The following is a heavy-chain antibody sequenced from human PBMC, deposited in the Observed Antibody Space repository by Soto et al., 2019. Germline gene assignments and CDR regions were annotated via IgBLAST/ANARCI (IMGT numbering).Heavy chain of an antibody. D-gene: IGHD4-17*01. CDR2: IYYSGST. CDR3: ARAGLNYGDYESYYYYYYMDV. Sequence: SETLSLTCTVSGGSISSYYWSWIRQPPGKGLEWIGYIYYSGSTNYNPPLKSRVTISVDTSKNQFSLKLSSVTAADTAVYYCARAGLNYGDYESYYYYYYMDVWGKGTTVTVSS. V-gene: IGHV4-59*01. CDR1: GGSISSYY. J-gene: IGHJ6*03.